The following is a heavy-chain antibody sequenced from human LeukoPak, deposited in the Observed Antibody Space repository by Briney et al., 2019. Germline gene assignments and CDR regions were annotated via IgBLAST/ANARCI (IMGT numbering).Heavy chain of an antibody. J-gene: IGHJ3*02. Sequence: GASVKVSCKASGYTFTGYYMHWVRQAPGQGLEWMGWINPNSGGTNYAQKFQGRVTMTRDTSISTAYMELSRLRSDDTAVYYCAKAQLLWFGELYSAFDIWGQGTMVTVSS. CDR3: AKAQLLWFGELYSAFDI. CDR1: GYTFTGYY. D-gene: IGHD3-10*01. V-gene: IGHV1-2*02. CDR2: INPNSGGT.